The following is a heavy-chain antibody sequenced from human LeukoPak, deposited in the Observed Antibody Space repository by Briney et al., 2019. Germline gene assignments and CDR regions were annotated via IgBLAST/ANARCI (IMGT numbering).Heavy chain of an antibody. J-gene: IGHJ4*02. V-gene: IGHV4-34*01. CDR3: ARRGGHY. D-gene: IGHD3-10*01. Sequence: SETLSLTCAVYGGSLSGYYWSWIRQPPGKGLEWIGEINHSGSTNYNPSLKSRVTISVDTSKNQFSLKLSSVTAADTAVYYCARRGGHYWGQGTLVTVSS. CDR1: GGSLSGYY. CDR2: INHSGST.